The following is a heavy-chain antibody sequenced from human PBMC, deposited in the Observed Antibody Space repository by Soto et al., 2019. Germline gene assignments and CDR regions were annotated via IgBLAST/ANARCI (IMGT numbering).Heavy chain of an antibody. J-gene: IGHJ4*02. CDR1: GGSISSGGYS. CDR2: IYYSGST. V-gene: IGHV4-61*08. D-gene: IGHD6-19*01. Sequence: SETLSLTCTVSGGSISSGGYSWTWIRQPPGKGLEWIGYIYYSGSTNYNPSLKSRVPISVDTSKNQLSVNLTSMTAADTAIYCCVQTTGWPGFDFWGQGILVTVSS. CDR3: VQTTGWPGFDF.